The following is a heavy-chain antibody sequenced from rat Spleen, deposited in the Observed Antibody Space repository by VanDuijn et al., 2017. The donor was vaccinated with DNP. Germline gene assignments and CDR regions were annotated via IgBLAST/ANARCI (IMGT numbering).Heavy chain of an antibody. CDR2: ISSGGDII. J-gene: IGHJ4*01. V-gene: IGHV5S13*01. CDR1: GFTFSNHG. CDR3: ARPDA. Sequence: EVQLVESGGGLVQPGRSLKLSCAASGFTFSNHGMAWVRQAPTKGMEWVASISSGGDIIFYRDSVKGRFTISRDNAQNTQYLQMDSLRSEDTATYFCARPDAWGQGTSVTVSS.